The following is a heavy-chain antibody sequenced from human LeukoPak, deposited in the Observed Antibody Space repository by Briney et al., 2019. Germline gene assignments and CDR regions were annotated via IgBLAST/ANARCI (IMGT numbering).Heavy chain of an antibody. J-gene: IGHJ3*02. CDR2: IYYSGST. D-gene: IGHD3-10*01. CDR3: AREVKGMVRGEGSDAFDI. CDR1: GGSISSSSYY. Sequence: SGTLSLTCAVSGGSISSSSYYWGWIRQPPGKGLEWIGSIYYSGSTYYNPSLKSRVTISVDTSKNQFSLKLSSVTAADTAVYYCAREVKGMVRGEGSDAFDIWGQGTMVTVSS. V-gene: IGHV4-39*07.